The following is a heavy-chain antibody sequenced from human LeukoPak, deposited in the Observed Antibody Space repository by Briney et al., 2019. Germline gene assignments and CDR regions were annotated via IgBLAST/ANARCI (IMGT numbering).Heavy chain of an antibody. V-gene: IGHV3-74*01. CDR1: GFTFSSYW. CDR2: INSDGSST. D-gene: IGHD6-13*01. J-gene: IGHJ4*02. Sequence: GGSLRLSCAASGFTFSSYWMHWVRQAPEKGLVWLSRINSDGSSTTYADSVKGRFTVSRDNAKNTLFLQMNFLRDEDTAVYYCARGGSGGSSWPVDYWGQGTLVTVSS. CDR3: ARGGSGGSSWPVDY.